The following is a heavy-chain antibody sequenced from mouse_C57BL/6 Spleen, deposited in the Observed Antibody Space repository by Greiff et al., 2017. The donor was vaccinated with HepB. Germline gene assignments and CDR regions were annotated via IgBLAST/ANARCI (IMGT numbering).Heavy chain of an antibody. Sequence: QVQLQQPGAELVKPGASVKLSCKASGYTFTSYWMHWVKQRPGQGLEWIGMIHPNSGSTNYNEKFKSKATLTVDKSSSTAYMQLSSLTSEDSAVYYCARSPYDYDVGAYWGQGTLVTVSA. CDR1: GYTFTSYW. CDR2: IHPNSGST. D-gene: IGHD2-4*01. CDR3: ARSPYDYDVGAY. J-gene: IGHJ3*01. V-gene: IGHV1-64*01.